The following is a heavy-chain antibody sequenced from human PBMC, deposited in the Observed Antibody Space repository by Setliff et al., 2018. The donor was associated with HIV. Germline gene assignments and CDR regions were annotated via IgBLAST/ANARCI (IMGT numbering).Heavy chain of an antibody. CDR1: GFGFSNFA. V-gene: IGHV3-23*03. D-gene: IGHD5-12*01. CDR3: ATDGIGGWLRPMPDY. J-gene: IGHJ4*02. Sequence: GGSLRLSCAASGFGFSNFAMSWVRQAPGKGLELVSAVYGDGSYTYYVDSVKGRFTISRDNSQNALYLQMSGLRSEDTAVYYCATDGIGGWLRPMPDYWGQGTQVTVSS. CDR2: VYGDGSYT.